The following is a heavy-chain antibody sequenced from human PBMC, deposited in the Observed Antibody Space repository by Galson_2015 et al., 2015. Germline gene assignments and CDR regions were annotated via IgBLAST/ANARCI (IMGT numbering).Heavy chain of an antibody. CDR3: ITPEPGSTGYGWAGRFDC. D-gene: IGHD5-12*01. V-gene: IGHV3-15*01. CDR2: IKSQTCGAAV. J-gene: IGHJ4*01. CDR1: GFSFGSAW. Sequence: SLRLSCAASGFSFGSAWMSWVRQGPGKGLEWVGRIKSQTCGAAVEYADPVKGRFIITRDDSREELYPKMNGLQTEDTAMYYCITPEPGSTGYGWAGRFDCWGHGALVTVSS.